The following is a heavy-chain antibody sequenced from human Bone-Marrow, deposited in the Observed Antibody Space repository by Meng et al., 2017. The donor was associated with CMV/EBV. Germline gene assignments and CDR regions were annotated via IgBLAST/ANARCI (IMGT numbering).Heavy chain of an antibody. CDR1: GFTFSSYG. J-gene: IGHJ4*02. Sequence: GESLKISCAASGFTFSSYGMHWVRQAPGKGLEWVAFIRYDGSNKYYADSVKGRFTISRDNAKNSLYLQMNSLRAEDTAVYYCARGLDSSGYEDYWDQGTLVTVSS. CDR2: IRYDGSNK. D-gene: IGHD3-22*01. V-gene: IGHV3-30*02. CDR3: ARGLDSSGYEDY.